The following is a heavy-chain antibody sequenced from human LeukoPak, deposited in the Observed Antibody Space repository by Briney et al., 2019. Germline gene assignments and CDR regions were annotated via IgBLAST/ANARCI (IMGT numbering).Heavy chain of an antibody. CDR3: ARGNTYYDFWSGYRTTYYFDY. J-gene: IGHJ4*02. CDR2: IIPIFGTA. Sequence: SVKVSCKASGGTFSSYAISWVRQAPGQGLEWMGGIIPIFGTANYAQKSQGRVTITADESTSTAYMELSSLRSEDTAVYYCARGNTYYDFWSGYRTTYYFDYWGQGTLVTVSS. V-gene: IGHV1-69*13. CDR1: GGTFSSYA. D-gene: IGHD3-3*01.